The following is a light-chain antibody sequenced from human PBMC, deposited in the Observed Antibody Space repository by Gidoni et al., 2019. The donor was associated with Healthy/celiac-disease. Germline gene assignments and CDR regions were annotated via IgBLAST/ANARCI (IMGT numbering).Light chain of an antibody. V-gene: IGKV3-20*01. CDR3: QQYGSPLT. J-gene: IGKJ4*01. CDR1: QSVSSSY. CDR2: GAS. Sequence: EIVLSQSPGTLSLSPGERATLSCRASQSVSSSYLAWYQQKPGQAPRLLICGASSRAPGIPDRFSGSGAGTDFTLTISRLGPEDFAVYYCQQYGSPLTFGGGTKVEIK.